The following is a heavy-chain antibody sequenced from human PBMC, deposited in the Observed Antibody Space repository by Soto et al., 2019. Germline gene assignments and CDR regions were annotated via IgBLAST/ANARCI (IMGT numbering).Heavy chain of an antibody. D-gene: IGHD6-19*01. J-gene: IGHJ5*02. CDR3: AREKGQWLGHNWFDP. V-gene: IGHV4-31*03. CDR2: IYYSGST. CDR1: GGSISSGGYY. Sequence: SETLSLTCTVSGGSISSGGYYWSWIRQHPGKGLEWIGYIYYSGSTYYNPSLKSRVTISVDTSKNQFSLKLSSVTAADTAVYYCAREKGQWLGHNWFDPWGQGTLVTVSS.